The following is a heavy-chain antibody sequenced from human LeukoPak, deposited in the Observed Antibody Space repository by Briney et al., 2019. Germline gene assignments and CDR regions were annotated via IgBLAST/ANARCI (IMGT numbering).Heavy chain of an antibody. CDR1: GFTFSSYA. D-gene: IGHD1-14*01. Sequence: QAGGSLRLSCAASGFTFSSYAMSWVRQAPGKGLEWVSGISGSGDSIYYGESVKGRFTISRDNSKNTLYLQMNSLRAEDTAIYYCADRYYFDCWGQGTLVTVSS. CDR2: ISGSGDSI. V-gene: IGHV3-23*01. J-gene: IGHJ4*02. CDR3: ADRYYFDC.